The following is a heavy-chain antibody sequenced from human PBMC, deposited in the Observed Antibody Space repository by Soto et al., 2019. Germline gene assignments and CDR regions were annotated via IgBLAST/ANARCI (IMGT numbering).Heavy chain of an antibody. CDR3: ARSGGSWRSPYYFDY. V-gene: IGHV4-59*01. J-gene: IGHJ4*02. Sequence: SETLSLTCTVSGGSISSYYWSWIRQPPGKGLEWIGYIYYSGSTNYNPSLKSRVTISVDTSKNQFSLKLISVTAADTAVYYCARSGGSWRSPYYFDYWGQGTLVTVSS. D-gene: IGHD6-13*01. CDR1: GGSISSYY. CDR2: IYYSGST.